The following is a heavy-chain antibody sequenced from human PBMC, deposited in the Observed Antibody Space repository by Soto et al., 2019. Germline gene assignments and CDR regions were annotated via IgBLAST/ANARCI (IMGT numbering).Heavy chain of an antibody. J-gene: IGHJ4*02. V-gene: IGHV1-2*06. CDR1: GYTFTGYF. CDR2: INVGSRNT. CDR3: ARVPPWGDSGSFYIQHYDS. Sequence: SVKVRCKASGYTFTGYFKPWLRHAPVQGLEWMGRINVGSRNTKYAQDFQGRVTFTRDTAATTTFMELSSLRSEVAAAYYCARVPPWGDSGSFYIQHYDSWGQGTLVSVSS. D-gene: IGHD3-10*01.